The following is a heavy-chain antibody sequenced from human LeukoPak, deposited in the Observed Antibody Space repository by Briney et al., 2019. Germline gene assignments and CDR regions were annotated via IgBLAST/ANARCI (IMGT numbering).Heavy chain of an antibody. V-gene: IGHV4-34*01. J-gene: IGHJ4*02. CDR1: GGSFSGYY. CDR2: INHSGST. CDR3: ASLYYDSSGYQVDY. Sequence: SETLSFTCAVYGGSFSGYYWSWIRQPPGKGLEWIGEINHSGSTNYNPSLKSRVTISVDTSKNQFSLKLSSVTAADTAVYYCASLYYDSSGYQVDYWGQGTLVTVSS. D-gene: IGHD3-22*01.